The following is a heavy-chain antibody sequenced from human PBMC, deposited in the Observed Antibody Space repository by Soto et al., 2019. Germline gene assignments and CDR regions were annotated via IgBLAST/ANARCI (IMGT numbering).Heavy chain of an antibody. J-gene: IGHJ5*02. CDR3: TTVVPAAIYWFDP. D-gene: IGHD2-2*01. CDR1: GFTFSNAW. CDR2: IKSKTEGGTT. V-gene: IGHV3-15*01. Sequence: EVQLVESGGGLVKPGGSLRLSCAASGFTFSNAWMSWVRQAPGKGLEWVGRIKSKTEGGTTDYAAPVKGRFTISRDDSKNTLYLQMNSLKTEDTAVYYCTTVVPAAIYWFDPWGQGTLVTVSS.